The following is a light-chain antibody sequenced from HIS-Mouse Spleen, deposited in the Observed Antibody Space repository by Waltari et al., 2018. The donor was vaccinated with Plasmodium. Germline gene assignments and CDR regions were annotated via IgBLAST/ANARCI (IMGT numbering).Light chain of an antibody. V-gene: IGKV4-1*01. Sequence: DIVMTQSPDSLAVSLGESATINCKSSQSVLYSSNNKNYLAWYQQKPGQPPKLLIYWASTRESGVPERFSGSGSGTDFTLTISSLQAEDVAVYYCQQYYSTPPYTFGQGTKLEIK. J-gene: IGKJ2*01. CDR3: QQYYSTPPYT. CDR2: WAS. CDR1: QSVLYSSNNKNY.